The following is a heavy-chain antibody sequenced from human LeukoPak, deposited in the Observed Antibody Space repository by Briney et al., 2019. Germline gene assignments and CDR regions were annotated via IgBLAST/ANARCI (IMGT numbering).Heavy chain of an antibody. D-gene: IGHD1-26*01. Sequence: PSETLSLTCTVSGGSISSSSNYWGWIRQPPGTGLEWIGTIYSTGNTYYNPSLKSRLTISVDTSKNQFSLKLSSVTAADTAVYYCARGGWELELDYWGQGILVTVSS. CDR2: IYSTGNT. V-gene: IGHV4-39*07. CDR3: ARGGWELELDY. CDR1: GGSISSSSNY. J-gene: IGHJ4*02.